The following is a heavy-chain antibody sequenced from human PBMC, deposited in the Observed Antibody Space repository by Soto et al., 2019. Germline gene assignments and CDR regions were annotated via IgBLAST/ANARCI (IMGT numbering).Heavy chain of an antibody. Sequence: ETLSLTCTVSGGSISSYYWSWIRQPPGKGLEWIGYIYYSGSTNYNPSLKSRVTISVDTSKNQFSLKLSSVTAADTAVYYCARENGDYSFDYWGQGTLVTVSS. J-gene: IGHJ4*02. CDR3: ARENGDYSFDY. V-gene: IGHV4-59*01. CDR2: IYYSGST. CDR1: GGSISSYY. D-gene: IGHD4-17*01.